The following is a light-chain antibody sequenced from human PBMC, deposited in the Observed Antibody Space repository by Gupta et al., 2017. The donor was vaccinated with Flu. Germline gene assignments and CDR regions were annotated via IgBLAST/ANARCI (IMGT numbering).Light chain of an antibody. CDR2: DVS. CDR1: SSDVGGYNY. V-gene: IGLV2-11*01. CDR3: CSYAGSYTLV. J-gene: IGLJ2*01. Sequence: QSAPTSPRSVSGAPGPSVPHSCHGTSSDVGGYNYVSWHQKHPGKAPKVMIYDVSQRPSGVPDRFSGSKSGNTASLTISGLQAEDEADYYCCSYAGSYTLVFGGGTKLTVL.